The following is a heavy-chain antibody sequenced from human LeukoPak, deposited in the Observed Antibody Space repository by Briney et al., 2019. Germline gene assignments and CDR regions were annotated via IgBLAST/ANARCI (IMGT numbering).Heavy chain of an antibody. CDR2: VGTGFDT. CDR3: AKIHYDSSPWDY. CDR1: GFTFSSHA. V-gene: IGHV3-23*01. D-gene: IGHD3-22*01. Sequence: GGSLRLSCVASGFTFSSHAMSWVRQAPGKGLEWVSTVGTGFDTYYTDSVKGRFTISRDNSKNTLYLQMNSLRAEDTAVYYCAKIHYDSSPWDYWGQGTLVTVSS. J-gene: IGHJ4*02.